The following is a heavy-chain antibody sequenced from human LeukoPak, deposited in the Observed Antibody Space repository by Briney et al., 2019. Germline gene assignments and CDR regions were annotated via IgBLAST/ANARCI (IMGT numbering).Heavy chain of an antibody. V-gene: IGHV1-18*01. CDR2: ISACNGNT. D-gene: IGHD3-9*01. J-gene: IGHJ4*02. CDR1: GYAFTSYG. CDR3: ARVIDYDILTGYFYYFDY. Sequence: ASVKVSCKASGYAFTSYGISWVRQAPGQGLEWMGWISACNGNTNYAQKLQGRVTMTTDTSTSTAYMELRSLRSDDTAVYYCARVIDYDILTGYFYYFDYWGQGTLVTVSS.